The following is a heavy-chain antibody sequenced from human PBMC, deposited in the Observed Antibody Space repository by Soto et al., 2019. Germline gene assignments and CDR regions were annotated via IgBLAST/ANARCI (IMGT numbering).Heavy chain of an antibody. V-gene: IGHV1-8*01. CDR2: MNANSGNT. CDR3: ARGGGAYSLDY. CDR1: GYTFTSYD. Sequence: QVQLAQSGAEVKNPGASVKVSCKVSGYTFTSYDVNWVRQATGQGLEWMGWMNANSGNTGYIRKFEGRVTMTWNTSINTAYMELRSLRSEDTAVYYCARGGGAYSLDYWGQGTLVTVSS. D-gene: IGHD2-15*01. J-gene: IGHJ4*02.